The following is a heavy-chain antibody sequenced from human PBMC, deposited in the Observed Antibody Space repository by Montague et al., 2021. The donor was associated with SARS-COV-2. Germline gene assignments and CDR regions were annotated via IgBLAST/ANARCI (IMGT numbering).Heavy chain of an antibody. J-gene: IGHJ5*02. V-gene: IGHV4-39*07. CDR3: GRLGPERHCSVSTCSPS. D-gene: IGHD2-2*01. CDR1: GGSISSSVYY. Sequence: SETLSLTCTVSGGSISSSVYYWAWIRQPPGKGLEWIGGIYYTGSTYYDPSLKSRVTLSVDKSKNQFSLELSSVTAADTAVYYCGRLGPERHCSVSTCSPSWGQGTLASVSS. CDR2: IYYTGST.